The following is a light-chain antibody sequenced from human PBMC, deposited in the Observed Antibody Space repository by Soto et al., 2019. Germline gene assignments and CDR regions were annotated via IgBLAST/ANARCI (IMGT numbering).Light chain of an antibody. V-gene: IGLV2-23*01. CDR2: EDN. J-gene: IGLJ1*01. CDR3: CSYAGSNTYV. Sequence: QSALTQPASVSGSPGQSITISCTGSSSDIGRYNLVSWYQQHPGKAPTLLIYEDNKRPSGVSIRFSGSKSGNTASLTISGLQAEDEADYCCCSYAGSNTYVFGTGTKLTVL. CDR1: SSDIGRYNL.